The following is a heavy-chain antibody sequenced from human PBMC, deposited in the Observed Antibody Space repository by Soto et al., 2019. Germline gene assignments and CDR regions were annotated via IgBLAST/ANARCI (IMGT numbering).Heavy chain of an antibody. CDR3: ERNLRQRRGSNWFDP. CDR2: IYPGDSDT. V-gene: IGHV5-51*01. Sequence: PGESLKISCKGSGYSFTSYWIGWVRQMPGKGLEWMGIIYPGDSDTRYSPSFQGQVTISADKSISTAYLQWSSLKASDTAMYYCERNLRQRRGSNWFDPWGQGTLVTVYS. J-gene: IGHJ5*02. D-gene: IGHD6-25*01. CDR1: GYSFTSYW.